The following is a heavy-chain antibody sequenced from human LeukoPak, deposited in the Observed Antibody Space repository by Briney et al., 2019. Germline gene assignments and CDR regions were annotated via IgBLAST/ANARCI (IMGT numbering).Heavy chain of an antibody. CDR1: GFTFSSYA. Sequence: GGSLRLSCPASGFTFSSYAMSWVRQAPGKGLEWVSAISGSGGSTYYADSVKGRFTISRGNSKNTLYLQMNSLRAEDTAVYYCAKDQDYYDSSGLFGYWGQGTLVTVSS. J-gene: IGHJ4*02. V-gene: IGHV3-23*01. D-gene: IGHD3-22*01. CDR2: ISGSGGST. CDR3: AKDQDYYDSSGLFGY.